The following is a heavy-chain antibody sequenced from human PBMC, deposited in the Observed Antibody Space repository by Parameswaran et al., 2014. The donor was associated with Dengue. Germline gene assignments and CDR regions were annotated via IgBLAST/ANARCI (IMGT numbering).Heavy chain of an antibody. J-gene: IGHJ4*02. Sequence: VRQAPGKGLEWMAVISYDGSNKYYADSVKGRFTISRDNSKNTLYLQMNSLRAEDTAVYYCARGDYDILTGFYYFDYWGQGTLVTVSS. CDR3: ARGDYDILTGFYYFDY. CDR2: ISYDGSNK. D-gene: IGHD3-9*01. V-gene: IGHV3-30-3*01.